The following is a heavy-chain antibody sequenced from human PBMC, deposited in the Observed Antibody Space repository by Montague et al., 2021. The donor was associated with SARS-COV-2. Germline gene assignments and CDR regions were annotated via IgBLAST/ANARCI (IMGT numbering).Heavy chain of an antibody. CDR3: TRGLLRSGYLRLFVDYYYMDV. J-gene: IGHJ6*03. D-gene: IGHD3-3*01. CDR1: GFTFGDYA. V-gene: IGHV3-49*04. Sequence: SQRLSCAASGFTFGDYAMSWVRQAPGKGLEWVGFIRSKAYGGTTEYAASVKGRFTISRDDSKSIAYLQMNSLKTEDTAVYYCTRGLLRSGYLRLFVDYYYMDVWGKGTTVTVSS. CDR2: IRSKAYGGTT.